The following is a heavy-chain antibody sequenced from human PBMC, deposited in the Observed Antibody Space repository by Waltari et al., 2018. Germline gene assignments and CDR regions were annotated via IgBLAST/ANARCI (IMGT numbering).Heavy chain of an antibody. D-gene: IGHD2-2*01. CDR3: ARWRMDCSSTSCYWGRFDI. CDR2: THYSGST. CDR1: GGSISSHY. V-gene: IGHV4-59*11. Sequence: QVQLQESGPGLVKPSETLSLTCTVSGGSISSHYWSWIRQPPGKGLEWIGHTHYSGSTNYNPSLKSRVTISVDTSKNQFSLKLSSVTAADTAVYYCARWRMDCSSTSCYWGRFDIWGQGTMVTVSS. J-gene: IGHJ3*02.